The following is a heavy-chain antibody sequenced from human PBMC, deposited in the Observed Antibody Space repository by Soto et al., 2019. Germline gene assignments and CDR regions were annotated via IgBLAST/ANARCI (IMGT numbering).Heavy chain of an antibody. CDR1: GGSISSHY. J-gene: IGHJ2*01. CDR2: IYYSGST. Sequence: QVQLQESGPGLVKPSETLSLTCSVSGGSISSHYWSWIRKPPGKGLEWTGYIYYSGSTNYNPSLKRRVTISVRTSMYQFSLKLSSVPAADTAVYYCARGWGGYFDLWGRGTLVTVSS. V-gene: IGHV4-59*11. CDR3: ARGWGGYFDL. D-gene: IGHD1-26*01.